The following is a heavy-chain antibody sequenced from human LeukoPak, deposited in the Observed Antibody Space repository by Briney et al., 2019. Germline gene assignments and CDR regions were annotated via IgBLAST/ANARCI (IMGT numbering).Heavy chain of an antibody. V-gene: IGHV1-46*01. Sequence: ASVKVSCKASGYTFTSYYMHWVRQAPGQGLEWMGIINPSGGSTSYAQKFQGRVTMTRDTSTSTVYMELSSLRSEDTAVYYCARGHPDILTGYYYYYYGMGVWGQGTTVTVSS. CDR3: ARGHPDILTGYYYYYYGMGV. D-gene: IGHD3-9*01. J-gene: IGHJ6*02. CDR2: INPSGGST. CDR1: GYTFTSYY.